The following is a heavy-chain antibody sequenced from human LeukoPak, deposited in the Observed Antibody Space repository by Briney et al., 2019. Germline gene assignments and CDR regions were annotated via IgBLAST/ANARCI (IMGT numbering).Heavy chain of an antibody. CDR2: INWNGDST. J-gene: IGHJ4*02. Sequence: GGSLRLSCAASGFTFDDYAMHWVRQVPGKGLEWVSSINWNGDSTGYADSVKGRFTISRDNAKNSVYVQMNSLRAEDTALYYCARVNSLAAAGTLDSWGQGSLVTVSS. CDR3: ARVNSLAAAGTLDS. V-gene: IGHV3-20*04. CDR1: GFTFDDYA. D-gene: IGHD6-13*01.